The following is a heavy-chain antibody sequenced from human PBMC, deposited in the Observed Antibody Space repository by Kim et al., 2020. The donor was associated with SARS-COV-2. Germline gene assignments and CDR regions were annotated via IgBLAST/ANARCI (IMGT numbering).Heavy chain of an antibody. J-gene: IGHJ4*02. D-gene: IGHD3-3*01. Sequence: SETLSLTCTVSGGSISSSSYYWGWIRQPPGKGLEWIGSIYYSGSTYYNPSIKSRVTISVDTSKNQFSLKLSSVTAADTAVYYCASNTAPGITIFGVVTIDYWGQGTLVTVSS. CDR1: GGSISSSSYY. CDR3: ASNTAPGITIFGVVTIDY. CDR2: IYYSGST. V-gene: IGHV4-39*01.